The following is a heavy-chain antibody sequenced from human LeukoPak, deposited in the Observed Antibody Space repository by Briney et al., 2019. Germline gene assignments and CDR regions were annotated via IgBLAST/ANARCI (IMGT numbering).Heavy chain of an antibody. CDR2: ISSSGSTI. J-gene: IGHJ4*02. D-gene: IGHD4-17*01. CDR3: ARDWDYGDHCDY. V-gene: IGHV3-48*03. CDR1: GFTVSSYE. Sequence: GGSLRLSCAASGFTVSSYEMNWVRQAPGKGLEWASYISSSGSTIYYADSVKGRFTISRDNAKNSLYLQMNSLRAEDTAVYYCARDWDYGDHCDYWGQGTLVTVSS.